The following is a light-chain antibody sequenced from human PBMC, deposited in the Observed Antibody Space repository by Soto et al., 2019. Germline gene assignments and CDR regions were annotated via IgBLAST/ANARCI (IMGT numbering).Light chain of an antibody. V-gene: IGKV3-20*01. Sequence: EIVLTQSPGTLSLSPGERSTLSCRASQIVSSTYLAWYQQKAGQPPRLLLYGVSSRATGIPDRFSGSGSGTDFTLTITRLEPEDFAVYYCQQYDNSPWTFGQGTKVDIK. CDR2: GVS. CDR1: QIVSSTY. CDR3: QQYDNSPWT. J-gene: IGKJ1*01.